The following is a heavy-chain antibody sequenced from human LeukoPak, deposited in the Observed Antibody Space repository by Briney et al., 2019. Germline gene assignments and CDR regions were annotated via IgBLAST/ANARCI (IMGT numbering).Heavy chain of an antibody. V-gene: IGHV3-48*04. CDR3: ARAPIAAGYYYYYMDV. D-gene: IGHD6-13*01. CDR1: GFTFSSYA. Sequence: GSLRLSCAASGFTFSSYAMSWVRQAPGKGLEWVSYISSSGSTIYYADSVKGRFTISRDNAKNSLYLQMNSLRAEDTAVYYCARAPIAAGYYYYYMDVWGKGATVTISS. J-gene: IGHJ6*03. CDR2: ISSSGSTI.